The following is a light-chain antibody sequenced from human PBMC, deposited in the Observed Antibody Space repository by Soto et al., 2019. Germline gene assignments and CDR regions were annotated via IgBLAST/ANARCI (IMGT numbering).Light chain of an antibody. CDR2: GNS. CDR1: RSNIGAGYD. J-gene: IGLJ1*01. Sequence: QSVLTQPPSVSGAPGQRVTISCTGSRSNIGAGYDVHWYQQLPGTAPKLLIYGNSNRPSGVPDRFSGSKSGTSASLAITGLQAEDEADDYCQSYDSSLSGSYVFGTGTKVTVL. CDR3: QSYDSSLSGSYV. V-gene: IGLV1-40*01.